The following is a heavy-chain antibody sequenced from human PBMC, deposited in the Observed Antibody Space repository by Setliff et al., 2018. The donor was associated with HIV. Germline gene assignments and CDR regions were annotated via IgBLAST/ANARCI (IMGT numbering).Heavy chain of an antibody. J-gene: IGHJ5*02. Sequence: PSETLSLTCPVSGYSISSGYYWGWIRQPPGRGLEWIGAIHHSGNTYYNPSLKSRVTISVDTSKNLFSLKVNSVTAADTAVYYCATCRHRPSNWFDPWGQGTVVTVSS. V-gene: IGHV4-38-2*01. CDR2: IHHSGNT. CDR3: ATCRHRPSNWFDP. CDR1: GYSISSGYY.